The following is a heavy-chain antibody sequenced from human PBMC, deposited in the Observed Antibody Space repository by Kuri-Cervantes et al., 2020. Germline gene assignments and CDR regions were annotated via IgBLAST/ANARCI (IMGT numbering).Heavy chain of an antibody. V-gene: IGHV5-51*01. Sequence: KVSCKGSGYSFTCYWIGWVRQMPGKGLEWMGIIYPADSDTRYSPSFRGQVTISADKSISTAYLQWSSLKASDTAMYYCARHASGDCSSTSCYPYYYYYMDVWGKGTTVTVSS. CDR3: ARHASGDCSSTSCYPYYYYYMDV. J-gene: IGHJ6*03. CDR2: IYPADSDT. CDR1: GYSFTCYW. D-gene: IGHD2-2*01.